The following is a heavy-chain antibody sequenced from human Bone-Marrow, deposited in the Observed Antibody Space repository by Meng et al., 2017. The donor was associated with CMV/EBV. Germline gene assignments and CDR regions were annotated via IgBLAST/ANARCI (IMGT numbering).Heavy chain of an antibody. CDR2: INPNGGAT. D-gene: IGHD2-2*02. J-gene: IGHJ4*02. CDR3: ARGPYRLYQLLYGFDD. Sequence: ASVKVSCKASGYTFTYRYLHWVRQAPGQGLEWLGWINPNGGATNYAQKFQGRVTMTRDTSIDTAYMELSRLRSDDTAVYYCARGPYRLYQLLYGFDDWGQGTLVTVSS. V-gene: IGHV1-2*02. CDR1: GYTFTYRY.